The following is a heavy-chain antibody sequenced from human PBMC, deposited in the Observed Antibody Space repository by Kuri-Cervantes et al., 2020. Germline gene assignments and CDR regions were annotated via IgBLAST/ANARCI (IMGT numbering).Heavy chain of an antibody. CDR2: ISGSGGST. D-gene: IGHD2-8*01. CDR1: GFTFSSYA. CDR3: ASHNNEYKYALGH. J-gene: IGHJ4*02. V-gene: IGHV3-23*01. Sequence: GESLKISCAASGFTFSSYAMSWVRQAPGKGLEWVSGISGSGGSTNYADPVKGRFTISRDNFKNTLYLQMNSLRAEDTALYYCASHNNEYKYALGHWGQGTQVTVSS.